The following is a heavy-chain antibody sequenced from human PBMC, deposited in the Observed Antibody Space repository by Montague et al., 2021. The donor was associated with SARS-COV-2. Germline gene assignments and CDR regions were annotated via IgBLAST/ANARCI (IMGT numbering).Heavy chain of an antibody. CDR2: NYYSGTN. Sequence: SETLSLTCTVSGGSISSYYWNWIRETPGKGLEWIGYNYYSGTNNYNPSLKSRVTISLDTPKNQFSLNLNSVTAADTAIYYCARDQAAKISFKGACDIWGQGRTVTVSS. CDR1: GGSISSYY. V-gene: IGHV4-59*01. CDR3: ARDQAAKISFKGACDI. J-gene: IGHJ3*02. D-gene: IGHD3-3*01.